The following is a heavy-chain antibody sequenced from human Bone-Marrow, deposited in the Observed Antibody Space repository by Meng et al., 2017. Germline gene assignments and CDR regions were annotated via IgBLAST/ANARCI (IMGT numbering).Heavy chain of an antibody. Sequence: GESLKISCAASGFTFSSYAMSWVRQAPGKGLEWVSSISSSSSYIYYADSVKGRFTISRDNAKNSLYLQMNSLRAEDTAVYYCVKACLQSNSWYVFDYWGQGMLVTVSS. V-gene: IGHV3-21*04. CDR1: GFTFSSYA. J-gene: IGHJ4*02. CDR3: VKACLQSNSWYVFDY. CDR2: ISSSSSYI. D-gene: IGHD5-12*01.